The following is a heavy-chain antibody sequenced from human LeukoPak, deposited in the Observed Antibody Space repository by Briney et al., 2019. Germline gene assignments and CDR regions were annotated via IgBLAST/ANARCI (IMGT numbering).Heavy chain of an antibody. CDR2: INPSGGST. V-gene: IGHV1-46*01. CDR1: GYTFTSYY. Sequence: ASVKVSCKASGYTFTSYYMHWVRQAPGQGLEWMGIINPSGGSTSYAQKFQGRVTMTRDTSTSTAYMELSSLRSGDTAVYYCASPRYYDFWSGYYISYYGMDVWGQGTTVTVSS. D-gene: IGHD3-3*01. CDR3: ASPRYYDFWSGYYISYYGMDV. J-gene: IGHJ6*02.